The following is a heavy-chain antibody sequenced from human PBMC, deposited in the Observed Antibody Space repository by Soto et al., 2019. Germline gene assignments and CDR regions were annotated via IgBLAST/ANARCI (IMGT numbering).Heavy chain of an antibody. CDR2: ISYDGSNK. CDR3: ARDIEDSTAGY. Sequence: GGSLRLSCAASGFTFSSYAMHWVRQAPGKGLEWVAVISYDGSNKYYADSVKGRFTISRDNSKNTLYLQMNSLRAEDTAVYYCARDIEDSTAGYWGQGTLVTVSS. V-gene: IGHV3-30-3*01. J-gene: IGHJ4*02. D-gene: IGHD2-2*01. CDR1: GFTFSSYA.